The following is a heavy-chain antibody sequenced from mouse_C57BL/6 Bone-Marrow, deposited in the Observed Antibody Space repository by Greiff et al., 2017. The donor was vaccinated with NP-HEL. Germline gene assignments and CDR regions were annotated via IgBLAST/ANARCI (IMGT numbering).Heavy chain of an antibody. J-gene: IGHJ1*03. CDR2: ISSGGSYT. D-gene: IGHD1-1*01. Sequence: EVMLEESGGDLVKPGGSLKLSCAASGFTFSSYGMSWVRQTPDKRLEWVATISSGGSYTYYPDSVKGRFTISRDNAKNTLYLQMSSLKSEDTAMYYCAITTVKDFDVWGTGTTVTVSS. CDR1: GFTFSSYG. V-gene: IGHV5-6*01. CDR3: AITTVKDFDV.